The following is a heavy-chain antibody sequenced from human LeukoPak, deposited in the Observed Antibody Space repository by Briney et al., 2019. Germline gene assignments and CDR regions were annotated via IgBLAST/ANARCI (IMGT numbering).Heavy chain of an antibody. V-gene: IGHV3-30-3*01. CDR3: AREVDWFDP. CDR2: ISYDGSNK. Sequence: GGSLRLSCAASGFTLSSYAMHWVRQAPGKGLEWVAVISYDGSNKYYADSVKGRFTISRDNSKNTLYLQMNSLRAEDTAVYYCAREVDWFDPWGQGTLVTVSS. D-gene: IGHD2-15*01. CDR1: GFTLSSYA. J-gene: IGHJ5*02.